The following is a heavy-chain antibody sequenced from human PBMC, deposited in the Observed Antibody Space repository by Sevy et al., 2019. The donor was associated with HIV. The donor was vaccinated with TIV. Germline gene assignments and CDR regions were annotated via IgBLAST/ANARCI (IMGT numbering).Heavy chain of an antibody. V-gene: IGHV3-30*18. CDR1: GFTFSSYG. CDR2: ISYDGSNK. CDR3: AKSWPTIFGVFDY. Sequence: GGSLRVSCAASGFTFSSYGMHWVRQAPGKGLEWVAVISYDGSNKYYADSVKGRFPISRDNSKNTLYLQMNSLRAEDTAVYYCAKSWPTIFGVFDYWGQGTLVTVSS. D-gene: IGHD3-3*01. J-gene: IGHJ4*02.